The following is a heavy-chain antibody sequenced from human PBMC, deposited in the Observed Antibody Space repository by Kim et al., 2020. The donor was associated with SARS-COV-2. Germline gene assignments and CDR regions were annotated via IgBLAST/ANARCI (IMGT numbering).Heavy chain of an antibody. V-gene: IGHV3-30*02. D-gene: IGHD2-2*01. J-gene: IGHJ5*02. Sequence: ADSVKGRFTISRDNSKNALYLQMNCLRAGDTAVYYCAKVSGGYQESWFDPWGQGTLVTVSS. CDR3: AKVSGGYQESWFDP.